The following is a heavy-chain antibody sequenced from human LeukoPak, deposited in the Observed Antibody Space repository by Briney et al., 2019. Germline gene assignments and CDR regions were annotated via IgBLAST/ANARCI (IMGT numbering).Heavy chain of an antibody. CDR3: ARVFRDCSSTSCYDYFDY. D-gene: IGHD2-2*01. CDR1: GGSISSGDYY. J-gene: IGHJ4*02. Sequence: SETLSLTCTVSGGSISSGDYYWSWIRQPPGTGLEWIGYIYYSGSTCYNPSLKSRVTISVDTSKNQFSLKLSSVTAADTAVYHCARVFRDCSSTSCYDYFDYWGQGTLVTVSS. V-gene: IGHV4-30-4*01. CDR2: IYYSGST.